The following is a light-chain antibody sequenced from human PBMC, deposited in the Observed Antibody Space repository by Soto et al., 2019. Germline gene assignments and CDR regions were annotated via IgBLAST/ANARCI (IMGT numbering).Light chain of an antibody. Sequence: EIVMTQSPATLSASPGERATLSCRASQSVSSNLAWYQQKPGQAPRLLIYGASTRATGIPARFSGSGSGTEFTLTISSLQSEDFAVYYCQQYNNLITFGQGTRLEIK. CDR2: GAS. CDR1: QSVSSN. CDR3: QQYNNLIT. J-gene: IGKJ5*01. V-gene: IGKV3-15*01.